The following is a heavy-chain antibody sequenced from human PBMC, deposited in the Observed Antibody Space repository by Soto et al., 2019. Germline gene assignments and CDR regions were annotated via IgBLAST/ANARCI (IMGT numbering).Heavy chain of an antibody. V-gene: IGHV4-30-2*01. D-gene: IGHD5-18*01. Sequence: QLQLQESGSGLVKPSQTLSLTCAVSGGSISSGGYSWSWIRQPPGKGLEWIGYIYHSGSTYYNPSLKSRVTIAVGRSKNQFSLKWSSVTAADTAVYYCVRVDTGYSYCGMDVWGQGTTVTVSS. CDR3: VRVDTGYSYCGMDV. J-gene: IGHJ6*02. CDR2: IYHSGST. CDR1: GGSISSGGYS.